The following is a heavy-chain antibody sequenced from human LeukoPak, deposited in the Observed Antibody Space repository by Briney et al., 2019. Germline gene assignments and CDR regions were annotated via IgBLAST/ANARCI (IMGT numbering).Heavy chain of an antibody. CDR1: GFTFSSYG. J-gene: IGHJ6*02. CDR3: AREFPITMVRGVIIYYGMDV. D-gene: IGHD3-10*01. Sequence: PGGSLRLSCAASGFTFSSYGMHWVRQAPGKGLEWVAFIRYDGSNKYYADSVKGRFTISRDNSKNTLYLQMNSLRAEDTAVYYCAREFPITMVRGVIIYYGMDVWGQGTTVTVSS. V-gene: IGHV3-30*02. CDR2: IRYDGSNK.